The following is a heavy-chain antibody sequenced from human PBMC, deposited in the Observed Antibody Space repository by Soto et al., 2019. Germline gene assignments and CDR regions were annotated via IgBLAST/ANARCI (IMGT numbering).Heavy chain of an antibody. D-gene: IGHD1-7*01. J-gene: IGHJ3*02. CDR2: ISGSGGST. CDR3: AKGNSWSPALVLDI. V-gene: IGHV3-23*01. Sequence: GGSLRLSRAASGFTFSRYAMNWGLQALGKGLDWVSAISGSGGSTYYADSVKGRFTISRDSSKNTLYLQMNSLRAEDTAVYYCAKGNSWSPALVLDIWGQATMVTVS. CDR1: GFTFSRYA.